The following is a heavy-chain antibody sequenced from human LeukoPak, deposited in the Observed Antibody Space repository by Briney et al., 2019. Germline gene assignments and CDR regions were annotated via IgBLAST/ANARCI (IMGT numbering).Heavy chain of an antibody. D-gene: IGHD2-2*01. V-gene: IGHV1-18*01. J-gene: IGHJ6*02. Sequence: ASVKVSCKASGYTFTSYGISWVRQAPGQGLEGMGWISAYNGNTNYAQKLQGRVTMTTDTSTSTAYMELRSLRSDDTAVYYCARVIVPAAPQLGMDVWGQGTTVTVPS. CDR1: GYTFTSYG. CDR3: ARVIVPAAPQLGMDV. CDR2: ISAYNGNT.